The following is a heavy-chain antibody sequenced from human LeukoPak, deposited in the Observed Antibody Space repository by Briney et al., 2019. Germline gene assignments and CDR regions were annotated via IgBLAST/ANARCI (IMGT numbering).Heavy chain of an antibody. D-gene: IGHD1-26*01. CDR2: IDWDDDK. V-gene: IGHV2-70*11. CDR3: ARIQWGIVGANQPSYYYYYYMDV. J-gene: IGHJ6*03. CDR1: GFSLSTSGMC. Sequence: SGPTLVKPTQTLTLTCTFSGFSLSTSGMCVSWIRQPPGKALEWLARIDWDDDKYYSTSLKTRLTISKDTSKNQVVLTMTNMDPVDTATYYCARIQWGIVGANQPSYYYYYYMDVWGKGTTVTVSS.